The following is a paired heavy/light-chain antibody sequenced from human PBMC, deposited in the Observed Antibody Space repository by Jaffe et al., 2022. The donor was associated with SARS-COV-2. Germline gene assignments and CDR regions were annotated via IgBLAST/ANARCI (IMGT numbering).Heavy chain of an antibody. J-gene: IGHJ4*02. V-gene: IGHV1-69*08. CDR1: GSNFSDYT. CDR2: IIPFIGRV. Sequence: QVQLVQSGAEVQKPGSSVKVSCTASGSNFSDYTLTWVRQAPGQGLEWMGRIIPFIGRVDYAPKFQGRVTITGDKSTSTSYMDMSGLRSEDTAVYYCAGGHWSRVAGPMDYFFDSWGQGTLVTVSS. CDR3: AGGHWSRVAGPMDYFFDS. D-gene: IGHD6-19*01.
Light chain of an antibody. Sequence: EIVMTQTPLSLSVTPGQPASISCESSQSLLFYDGKTYLYWYVQKPGQPPQLLIHEVSNRFSGVPDRFSGSGSGTDFTLKISRVEAEDVGIYYCMQTKQPPLTFGGGTKVEIK. CDR3: MQTKQPPLT. V-gene: IGKV2D-29*01. CDR1: QSLLFYDGKTY. CDR2: EVS. J-gene: IGKJ4*01.